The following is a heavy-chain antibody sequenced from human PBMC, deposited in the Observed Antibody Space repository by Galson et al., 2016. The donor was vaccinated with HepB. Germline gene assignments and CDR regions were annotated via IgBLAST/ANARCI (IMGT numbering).Heavy chain of an antibody. V-gene: IGHV1-18*01. CDR2: IIAYDGNI. CDR3: ARADGYSFFSRFDP. Sequence: SVKVSCKASGYNFISYGISWVRQAPGQGLEWMGWIIAYDGNINYAQNFQGRVTMTTDTSTSTAYMELRSLRSDDTAVYYCARADGYSFFSRFDPWGQGTLVTVSS. D-gene: IGHD5-24*01. CDR1: GYNFISYG. J-gene: IGHJ5*02.